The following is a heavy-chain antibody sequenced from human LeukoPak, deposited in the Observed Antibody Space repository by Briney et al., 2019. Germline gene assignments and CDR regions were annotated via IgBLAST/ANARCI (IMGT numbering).Heavy chain of an antibody. D-gene: IGHD1-1*01. J-gene: IGHJ3*02. CDR3: ATVRWNDGDAFDI. CDR1: GGSVSSGSYY. CDR2: SSYSGST. V-gene: IGHV4-61*01. Sequence: SETLSLTCSVSGGSVSSGSYYWSWIRQPPGKGLEWIGYSSYSGSTSYNPSLKSRVTIAVDTAKNQFSLRLSSVTAADTAVYYCATVRWNDGDAFDIWGQGTMVTVSS.